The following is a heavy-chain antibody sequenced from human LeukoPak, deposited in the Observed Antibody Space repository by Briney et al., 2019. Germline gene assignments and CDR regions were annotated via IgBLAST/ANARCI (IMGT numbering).Heavy chain of an antibody. Sequence: GGSLRLSCAASGFTVSSHYMSWVRQAPGKGLEWVSVLYSGGTTYYADSVKGRFTISRDNSKNTLYLQMNSLRAEDTAVYYCARVECSSTGCYFDYWGQGTLVTVSS. CDR3: ARVECSSTGCYFDY. CDR2: LYSGGTT. D-gene: IGHD2-2*01. CDR1: GFTVSSHY. V-gene: IGHV3-66*01. J-gene: IGHJ4*02.